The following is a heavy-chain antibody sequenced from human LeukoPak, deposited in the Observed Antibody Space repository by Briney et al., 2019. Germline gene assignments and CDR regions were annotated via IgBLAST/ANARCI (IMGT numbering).Heavy chain of an antibody. D-gene: IGHD3-10*01. V-gene: IGHV3-33*08. J-gene: IGHJ4*02. CDR1: GFTFSAYS. CDR3: ARGSELDY. CDR2: IWYDGSNK. Sequence: GGSLRLSCAASGFTFSAYSMNWVRQAPGKGLEWVAVIWYDGSNKYYADSVKGRFTISRDNSKNTLYLQMNSLRAEDTAVYYCARGSELDYWGQGTLVTVSS.